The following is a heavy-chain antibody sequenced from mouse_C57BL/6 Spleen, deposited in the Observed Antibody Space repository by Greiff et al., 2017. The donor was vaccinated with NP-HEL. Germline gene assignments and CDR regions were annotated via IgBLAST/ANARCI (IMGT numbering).Heavy chain of an antibody. Sequence: VQLQQSGPGLVKPSQSLSLTCSVTGYSITSGYYWNWIRQFPGNQLEWMGYISYDGSNNYNPSLKNRISITRDTSKNQFFLKLNSVTTEDTATYYCARDYYGSSWFDYWGQGTTLTVSS. J-gene: IGHJ2*01. CDR3: ARDYYGSSWFDY. CDR2: ISYDGSN. CDR1: GYSITSGYY. D-gene: IGHD1-1*01. V-gene: IGHV3-6*01.